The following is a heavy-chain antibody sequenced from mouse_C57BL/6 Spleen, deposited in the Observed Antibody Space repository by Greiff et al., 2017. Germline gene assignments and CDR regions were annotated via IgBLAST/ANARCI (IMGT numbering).Heavy chain of an antibody. CDR3: ARAMVTGYYFDY. J-gene: IGHJ2*01. CDR2: ISSGSSTI. D-gene: IGHD2-3*01. CDR1: GFPFSDYG. V-gene: IGHV5-17*01. Sequence: EVKLVESGGGLVKPGGSLKLSCAASGFPFSDYGMHWVRQAPEKGLEWVAYISSGSSTIYYADTVKGRFTISRDNAKNTLFLQMTSLRSEDTAMYYCARAMVTGYYFDYWGQGTTLTVSS.